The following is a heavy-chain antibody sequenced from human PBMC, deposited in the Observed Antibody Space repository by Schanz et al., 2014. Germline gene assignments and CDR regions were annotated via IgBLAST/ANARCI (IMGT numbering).Heavy chain of an antibody. CDR3: AKGRFGELSAFDI. J-gene: IGHJ3*02. Sequence: QVQLVESGGGVVQPGRSLRLSCAASGFTFSSYGMHWVRQAPGKGLEWVAVIWYDGSNKYYADSVKGRFTISRDNSKNTLSLQMNSLRAEDTAVYYCAKGRFGELSAFDIWGQGTMVTVSS. V-gene: IGHV3-33*06. CDR2: IWYDGSNK. D-gene: IGHD3-10*01. CDR1: GFTFSSYG.